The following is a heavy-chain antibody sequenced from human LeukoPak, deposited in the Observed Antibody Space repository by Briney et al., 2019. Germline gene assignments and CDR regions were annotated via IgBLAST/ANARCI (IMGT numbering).Heavy chain of an antibody. Sequence: SETPSLTCAVSGGSISSGGYSWSWIRQPPGKGLEWIGYIYHSGSTYYNPSLKSRVTISVDRSKNQFSLKLSSVTAADTAVYYCARVSYYDSSGYRHDAFDIWGQGTMVTVSS. D-gene: IGHD3-22*01. CDR3: ARVSYYDSSGYRHDAFDI. CDR2: IYHSGST. J-gene: IGHJ3*02. V-gene: IGHV4-30-2*01. CDR1: GGSISSGGYS.